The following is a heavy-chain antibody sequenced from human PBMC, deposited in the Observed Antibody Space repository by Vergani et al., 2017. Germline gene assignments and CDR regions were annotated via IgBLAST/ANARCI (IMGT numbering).Heavy chain of an antibody. CDR2: ISSNGGST. CDR1: GFTFSSYA. Sequence: VQLVESGGGLVQPGGSLRLSCSASGFTFSSYAMHWVRQAPGKGLEYVSAISSNGGSTYYADSVKGRFTISRDNSKNTLYLQMNSLRAEDTAVYYCARLRGYNAPGYFDYWGQGTLVTVSS. D-gene: IGHD5-24*01. J-gene: IGHJ4*02. V-gene: IGHV3-64*04. CDR3: ARLRGYNAPGYFDY.